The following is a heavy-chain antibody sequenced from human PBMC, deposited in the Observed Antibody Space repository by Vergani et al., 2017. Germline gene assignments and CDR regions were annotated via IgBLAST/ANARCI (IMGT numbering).Heavy chain of an antibody. J-gene: IGHJ6*03. CDR1: GFTFSGYA. CDR2: IRSKANSYAT. CDR3: ARERYCTNGVCYPTGMFAYYYYYYMDV. Sequence: EVQLVESGGGLVQPGGSLRLSCAASGFTFSGYAMHWVRQASGKGLEWVGRIRSKANSYATAYAASVKGRFTISRDDSKNTAYLQMNSLRAEDTAVYYCARERYCTNGVCYPTGMFAYYYYYYMDVWGKGTTVTVSS. V-gene: IGHV3-73*01. D-gene: IGHD2-8*01.